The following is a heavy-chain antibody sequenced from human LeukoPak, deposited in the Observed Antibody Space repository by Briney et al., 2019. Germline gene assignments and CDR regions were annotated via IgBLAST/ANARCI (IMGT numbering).Heavy chain of an antibody. Sequence: GGSLRLSCAASGFTFSSYEMNWVRQAPGKGLEWVSYISSSSSTIYYADSAKGRFTISRDNAKNSLYLQMNSLRAENTAVYYCARSSRELGGYAPWELMPPFDYWGQGTLATVSS. V-gene: IGHV3-48*03. CDR1: GFTFSSYE. J-gene: IGHJ4*02. CDR3: ARSSRELGGYAPWELMPPFDY. D-gene: IGHD1-7*01. CDR2: ISSSSSTI.